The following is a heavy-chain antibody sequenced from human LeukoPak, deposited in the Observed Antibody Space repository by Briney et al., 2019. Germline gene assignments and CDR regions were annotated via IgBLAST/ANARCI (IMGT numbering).Heavy chain of an antibody. V-gene: IGHV3-30*04. Sequence: GGSLRLSCAASGFTFSSYAMHWVRQAPGKGLEWVAVISYDGSNKYYADSVKGRFTTSRDNSKNTLYLQMNSLRAEDTAVYYCARSVSGYGDFDYWGQGTLVTVSS. D-gene: IGHD4-17*01. CDR2: ISYDGSNK. J-gene: IGHJ4*02. CDR3: ARSVSGYGDFDY. CDR1: GFTFSSYA.